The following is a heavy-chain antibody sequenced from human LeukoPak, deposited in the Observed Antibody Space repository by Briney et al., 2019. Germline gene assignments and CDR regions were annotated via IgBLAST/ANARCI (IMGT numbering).Heavy chain of an antibody. CDR2: ICSSSSTI. CDR3: ARGAYYYED. Sequence: GGSLRLSCAASGFTFSGYSLTWVRQAPGKGLEWVSYICSSSSTIYYADSVKGRFTISRDNAKNSLYLQKNSLRAEDTAVYYCARGAYYYEDWGQGTLVTVSS. J-gene: IGHJ4*02. V-gene: IGHV3-48*01. D-gene: IGHD3-22*01. CDR1: GFTFSGYS.